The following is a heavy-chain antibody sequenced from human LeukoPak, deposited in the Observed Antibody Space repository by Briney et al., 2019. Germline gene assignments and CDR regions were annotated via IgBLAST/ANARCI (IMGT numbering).Heavy chain of an antibody. CDR1: GGTFSSYA. J-gene: IGHJ4*02. V-gene: IGHV1-18*01. D-gene: IGHD3-9*01. Sequence: ASVKVSCKASGGTFSSYAISWVRQAPGQGLEWMGWISAYNGNTNYAQKLQGRVTMTTDTSTSTAYMELRSLRSDDTAVYYCARDLKPSVTILRYFDWSPPFDYWGQGTLVTVSS. CDR2: ISAYNGNT. CDR3: ARDLKPSVTILRYFDWSPPFDY.